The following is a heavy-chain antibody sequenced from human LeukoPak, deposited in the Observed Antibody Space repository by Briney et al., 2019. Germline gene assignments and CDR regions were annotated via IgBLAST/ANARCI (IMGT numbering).Heavy chain of an antibody. CDR1: GFTFSSYW. V-gene: IGHV3-7*01. Sequence: GGSPRLSCAASGFTFSSYWMSWVRQAPGKGLEWVANIKQDGSEENFVDSVKGRFTISRDNAKKSLYLQMNSLRAEDTAVYYCARGSSAGASLRHDYWGQGTLVTVSS. CDR3: ARGSSAGASLRHDY. D-gene: IGHD1-26*01. J-gene: IGHJ4*02. CDR2: IKQDGSEE.